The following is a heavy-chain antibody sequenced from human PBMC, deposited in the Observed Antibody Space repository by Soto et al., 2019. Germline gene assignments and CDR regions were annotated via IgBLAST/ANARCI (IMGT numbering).Heavy chain of an antibody. CDR1: GGSISSGGYY. J-gene: IGHJ3*02. V-gene: IGHV4-31*03. Sequence: QVQLQESGPGLVKPSQTLSLTCTVSGGSISSGGYYWSWIRQHPGKGLEWIGYIYYSGSTYYNPPLKSRVTISVDTSKNQFSLKLSSVTAADTAVYYCARALRVYYGSPDAFDIWGQGTMVTVSS. CDR3: ARALRVYYGSPDAFDI. CDR2: IYYSGST. D-gene: IGHD3-10*01.